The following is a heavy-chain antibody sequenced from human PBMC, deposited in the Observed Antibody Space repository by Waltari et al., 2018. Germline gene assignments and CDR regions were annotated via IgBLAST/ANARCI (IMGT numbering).Heavy chain of an antibody. Sequence: QVPLVQSGAEVKKHGSSVKVSCKASGGTFSRYAISWVRQAPGQGLEWMGGIIPIFGTANYAQKFQGRVTITADESTSTAYMELSSLRSEDTAVYYCAGSKITMIVGDAFDIWGQGTMVTVSS. D-gene: IGHD3-22*01. CDR3: AGSKITMIVGDAFDI. CDR2: IIPIFGTA. V-gene: IGHV1-69*01. J-gene: IGHJ3*02. CDR1: GGTFSRYA.